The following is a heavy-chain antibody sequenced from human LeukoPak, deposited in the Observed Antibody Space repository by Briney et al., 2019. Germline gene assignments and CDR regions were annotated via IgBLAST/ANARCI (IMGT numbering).Heavy chain of an antibody. Sequence: GGSLRLFCAASGFTFSSYSMNWVRQAPGKGLEWVSSISSSSSYIYYADSVKGRFTISRDNAKNSLYLQMNSLRAEDTAVYYCASNLAYCGGDCYEDYWGQGTLVTVSS. CDR1: GFTFSSYS. V-gene: IGHV3-21*01. D-gene: IGHD2-21*02. CDR3: ASNLAYCGGDCYEDY. CDR2: ISSSSSYI. J-gene: IGHJ4*02.